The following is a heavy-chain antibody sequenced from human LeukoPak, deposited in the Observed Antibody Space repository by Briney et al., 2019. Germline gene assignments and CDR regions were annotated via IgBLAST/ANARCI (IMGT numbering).Heavy chain of an antibody. D-gene: IGHD3-3*01. J-gene: IGHJ6*03. CDR3: ARARGDDFWSGYWRYYYYMDV. CDR1: GFTFNNYW. CDR2: IKQDGSEK. V-gene: IGHV3-7*01. Sequence: GGSLRLSCAASGFTFNNYWISWVRQAPGKGLEWVANIKQDGSEKYYVDSVKGRFTISRDNAKNSLYLHMNSLRAEDTAVYYCARARGDDFWSGYWRYYYYMDVWGKGTTVTVSS.